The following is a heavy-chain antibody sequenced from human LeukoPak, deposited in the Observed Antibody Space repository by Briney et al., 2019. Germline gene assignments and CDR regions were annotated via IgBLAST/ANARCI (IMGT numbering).Heavy chain of an antibody. V-gene: IGHV3-23*01. D-gene: IGHD2-2*01. CDR1: GFTFSSCA. Sequence: TGGPQRLSCAASGFTFSSCAMSWPRQAPGKGVEWVSAIWGSGDRPYYADSVKGRFTITRDNYKNTLYLQMNSLRAEDTAVYYCARHPEPGYCSSTSCHESYFDYWGQGTLVTVSS. CDR3: ARHPEPGYCSSTSCHESYFDY. J-gene: IGHJ4*02. CDR2: IWGSGDRP.